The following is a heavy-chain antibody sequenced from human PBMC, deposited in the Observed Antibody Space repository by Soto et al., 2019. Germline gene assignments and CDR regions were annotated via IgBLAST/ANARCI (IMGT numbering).Heavy chain of an antibody. CDR3: AISNYDILTGYYYYYYGMDV. J-gene: IGHJ6*02. D-gene: IGHD3-9*01. Sequence: EVQLVESGGGLVQPGGSLRLSCAASGFTFSSYSMNWVRQAPGKGLEWVSYISSSSSTIYYADSAKGRFTISRDNAKNSLYLQMNSLRDEDTAVYYCAISNYDILTGYYYYYYGMDVWGQGTTVTVSS. CDR1: GFTFSSYS. CDR2: ISSSSSTI. V-gene: IGHV3-48*02.